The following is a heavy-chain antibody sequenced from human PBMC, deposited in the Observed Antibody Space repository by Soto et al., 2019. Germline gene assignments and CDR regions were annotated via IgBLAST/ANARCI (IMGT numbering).Heavy chain of an antibody. CDR2: ILHTGGT. V-gene: IGHV4-30-2*01. D-gene: IGHD3-10*01. J-gene: IGHJ4*02. CDR3: ARLQFGEGFDY. Sequence: VSLTCAVSGGSISGGGFSWSWIRQPPGKGLEWIGYILHTGGTQYNPSLKSRVSMSVDKSKNQFSLHLTSVTAADTAVYYCARLQFGEGFDYWGQGALVTVSS. CDR1: GGSISGGGFS.